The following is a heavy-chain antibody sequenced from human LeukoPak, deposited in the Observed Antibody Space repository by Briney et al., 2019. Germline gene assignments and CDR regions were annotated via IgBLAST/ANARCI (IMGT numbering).Heavy chain of an antibody. V-gene: IGHV3-30*18. CDR3: AKEVPYDYVWGSYRRYYFDY. CDR2: ISYDGSNK. Sequence: GRSLPLSCPASVFTFSNYCMHWVRQAPGKGLEWVAVISYDGSNKYYADSLKGRFTISRDNSKNTLYLQMNSLRAEDTAVYYCAKEVPYDYVWGSYRRYYFDYWGQGTLVTVSS. D-gene: IGHD3-16*02. J-gene: IGHJ4*02. CDR1: VFTFSNYC.